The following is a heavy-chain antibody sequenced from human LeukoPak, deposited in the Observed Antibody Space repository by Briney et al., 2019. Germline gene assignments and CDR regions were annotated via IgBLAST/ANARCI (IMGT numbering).Heavy chain of an antibody. D-gene: IGHD6-25*01. CDR3: AKGVSGYVPGY. CDR2: ISGSGAST. Sequence: GGSLRLSCAASGFTFSTSAMSWVRRAPGKGLEWVSAISGSGASTYYADSVKGRFTISRDNSKNTLYLQINSLRAEDTAVYHCAKGVSGYVPGYWGQGTLVTVSS. CDR1: GFTFSTSA. J-gene: IGHJ4*02. V-gene: IGHV3-23*01.